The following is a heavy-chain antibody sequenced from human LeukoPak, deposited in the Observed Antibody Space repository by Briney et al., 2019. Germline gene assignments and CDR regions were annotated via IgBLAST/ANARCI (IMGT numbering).Heavy chain of an antibody. CDR2: INPNSGGT. CDR1: GYTFTGNY. V-gene: IGHV1-2*02. CDR3: ARGTPHIVGANIDY. D-gene: IGHD2-21*01. Sequence: EASVKVSCKASGYTFTGNYMHWVRQAPGQGLESMGWINPNSGGTKYEQKFQGRVTMTRDTSINTVYMELSRLRSDDTAVYYCARGTPHIVGANIDYWGQGTLVTVSS. J-gene: IGHJ4*02.